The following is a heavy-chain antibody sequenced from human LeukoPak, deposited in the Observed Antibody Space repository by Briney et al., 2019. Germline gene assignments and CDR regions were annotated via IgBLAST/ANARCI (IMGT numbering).Heavy chain of an antibody. D-gene: IGHD3-10*01. CDR1: GGTFRGFF. Sequence: SETLSLTCAVSGGTFRGFFWSWIRQPPGKGPAWIGEIDHSGSTNYDPSLESRVTLPVDTSKNQVSLTLNSVTAADTAVYYCARGLRFHIGSGNWFDLWGQGTLVTVSS. V-gene: IGHV4-34*01. J-gene: IGHJ5*02. CDR3: ARGLRFHIGSGNWFDL. CDR2: IDHSGST.